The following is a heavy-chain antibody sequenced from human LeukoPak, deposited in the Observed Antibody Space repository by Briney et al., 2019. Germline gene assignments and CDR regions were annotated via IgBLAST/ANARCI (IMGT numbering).Heavy chain of an antibody. CDR2: IIPIFDRA. CDR3: AITLYYNDNTGYYYGMGV. Sequence: EASVKVSCKASGVTFNSYAISGVRQAPGQGREWMGRIIPIFDRANYAEKFQGRVTITAHKSTSTAYMELSRLRSGDTAVYYCAITLYYNDNTGYYYGMGVWGQGTTVSVSS. J-gene: IGHJ6*02. CDR1: GVTFNSYA. D-gene: IGHD3-22*01. V-gene: IGHV1-69*04.